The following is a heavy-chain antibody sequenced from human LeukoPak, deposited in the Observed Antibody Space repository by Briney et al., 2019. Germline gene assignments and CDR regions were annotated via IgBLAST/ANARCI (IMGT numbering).Heavy chain of an antibody. V-gene: IGHV1-69*04. CDR1: GGTFSRYA. CDR2: IIPILGIA. Sequence: GASVKVSCKASGGTFSRYAISWVRQAPGQGLEWMGRIIPILGIANYAQKFQGRVTITADKSTSTAYMELSSLRSEDTAVYYCARGMVVTAPDAFDIWGQGTMVTVSS. CDR3: ARGMVVTAPDAFDI. J-gene: IGHJ3*02. D-gene: IGHD2-21*02.